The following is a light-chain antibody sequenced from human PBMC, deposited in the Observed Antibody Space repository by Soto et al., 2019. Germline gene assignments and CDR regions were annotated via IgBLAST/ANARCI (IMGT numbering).Light chain of an antibody. CDR2: RNS. CDR1: SSNIGAGYD. Sequence: QSVLTQPPSVSGAPGQRVTISCSGSSSNIGAGYDVHWYQQLPGTAPKLLIFRNSNRPSGVPDRFSGSKSGSSASLAITGLQAEDEADYYCQSYDSGVTGSVFGTGTKLTVL. J-gene: IGLJ1*01. V-gene: IGLV1-40*01. CDR3: QSYDSGVTGSV.